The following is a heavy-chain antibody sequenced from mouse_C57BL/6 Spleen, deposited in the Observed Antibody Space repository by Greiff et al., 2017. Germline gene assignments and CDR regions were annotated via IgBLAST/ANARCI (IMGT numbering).Heavy chain of an antibody. CDR1: GYTFTSYW. CDR2: IDPSDSET. Sequence: QVQLQQPGAELVRPGSSVKLSCKASGYTFTSYWMHWVKQRPIQGLEWIGNIDPSDSETHYNQKFKDKATLTVDKSSSTPYMQLSSLTSADSAVYYCASSYYYGSSYDGYWGQGTTLTVSS. CDR3: ASSYYYGSSYDGY. J-gene: IGHJ2*01. D-gene: IGHD1-1*01. V-gene: IGHV1-52*01.